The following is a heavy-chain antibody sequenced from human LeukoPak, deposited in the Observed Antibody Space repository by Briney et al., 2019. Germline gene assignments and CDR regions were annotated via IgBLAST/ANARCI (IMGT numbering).Heavy chain of an antibody. CDR3: TRRGGWYSDY. CDR1: GFTFGDYA. J-gene: IGHJ4*02. D-gene: IGHD6-19*01. CDR2: IRSKAYGGTT. Sequence: PGRSLRLSCTASGFTFGDYAMSWVRQAPGKGLEWVGFIRSKAYGGTTEYAASGRGRFTISRDNSKGIAYLQKNSLRTEDTAVYYCTRRGGWYSDYWGQGTLVPVSS. V-gene: IGHV3-49*04.